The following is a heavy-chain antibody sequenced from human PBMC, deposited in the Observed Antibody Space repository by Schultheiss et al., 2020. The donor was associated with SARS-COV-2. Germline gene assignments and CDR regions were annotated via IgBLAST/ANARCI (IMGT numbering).Heavy chain of an antibody. D-gene: IGHD3-3*01. CDR1: GYTFTGYY. CDR2: INPNSGGT. V-gene: IGHV1-2*02. CDR3: ARDISDFWSGYYENLPLNIPQAWFDP. Sequence: ASVKVSCKASGYTFTGYYMHWVRQAPGQGLEWMGWINPNSGGTNYAQKLQGRVTMTTDTSTSTAYMELRSLRSDDTAVYYCARDISDFWSGYYENLPLNIPQAWFDPWGQGTLVTVSS. J-gene: IGHJ5*02.